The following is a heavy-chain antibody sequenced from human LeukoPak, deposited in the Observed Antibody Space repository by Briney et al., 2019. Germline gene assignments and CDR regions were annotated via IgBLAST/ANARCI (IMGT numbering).Heavy chain of an antibody. CDR2: ISSSSTTI. J-gene: IGHJ4*02. CDR3: ARRHTTVTTFDY. D-gene: IGHD4-11*01. V-gene: IGHV3-48*01. Sequence: GGSLRLSCAASGFTFSNYNMNWVRQAPGKGLVWVSHISSSSTTIYYADSVTGRFTISSDNNKNSLYLQMNSLIVEDTAVYYCARRHTTVTTFDYWGQGTLVTVSS. CDR1: GFTFSNYN.